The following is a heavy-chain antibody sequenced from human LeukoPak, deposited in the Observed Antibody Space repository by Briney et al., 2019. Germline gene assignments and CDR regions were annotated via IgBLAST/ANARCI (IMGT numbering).Heavy chain of an antibody. J-gene: IGHJ5*02. V-gene: IGHV4-59*01. CDR1: VGSISSDY. D-gene: IGHD3-10*01. CDR3: ARGYYGSGSYFAPFDP. CDR2: TYNTVST. Sequence: PSETLSLTSTVSVGSISSDYCSSICQTPGRGLERGGDTYNTVSTNYNPAPKSRVTISIDTSKNQCSLKLSSVTAADTAVYYCARGYYGSGSYFAPFDPWGQGTLVTVSS.